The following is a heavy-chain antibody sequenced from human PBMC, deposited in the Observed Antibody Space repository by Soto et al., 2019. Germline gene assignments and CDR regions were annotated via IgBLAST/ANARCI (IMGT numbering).Heavy chain of an antibody. J-gene: IGHJ3*01. CDR2: IKSKTDGGTT. Sequence: PGGSLRLSCAASGFTFSDAWMNWVRQAPGKGLEWVGRIKSKTDGGTTDYAAPVKGRFTISRDDSKNTLYLQMNSLKTEDTAVYYCTTDFRITMIVVVFTWGQGTMVTVSS. V-gene: IGHV3-15*07. CDR3: TTDFRITMIVVVFT. CDR1: GFTFSDAW. D-gene: IGHD3-22*01.